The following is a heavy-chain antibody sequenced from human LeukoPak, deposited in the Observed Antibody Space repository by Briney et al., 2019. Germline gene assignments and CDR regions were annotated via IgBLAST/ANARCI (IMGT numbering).Heavy chain of an antibody. J-gene: IGHJ4*02. CDR3: ARAAPRSPFDY. CDR1: GGSFSGYY. V-gene: IGHV4-34*01. CDR2: INHSGST. D-gene: IGHD6-25*01. Sequence: SETLSLTCAVYGGSFSGYYWSWIRQPSGKGLEWIGEINHSGSTNYDPSLKSRVTISVDTSKNQFSLKLSSVTAADTAVYYCARAAPRSPFDYWGQGTLVTVSS.